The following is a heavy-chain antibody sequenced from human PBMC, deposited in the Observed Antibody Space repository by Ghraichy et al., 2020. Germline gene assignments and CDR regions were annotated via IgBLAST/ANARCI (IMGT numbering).Heavy chain of an antibody. D-gene: IGHD3-22*01. Sequence: SETQSLTCTVSGGSISSYYWSWIRQPPGKGLEWIGYIYYSGSTNYNPSLKSRVTISVDTSKNQFSLKLSSVTAADTAVYYCARLGSSGYEQDAFDIWGQGTMVTVSS. CDR2: IYYSGST. J-gene: IGHJ3*02. V-gene: IGHV4-59*01. CDR3: ARLGSSGYEQDAFDI. CDR1: GGSISSYY.